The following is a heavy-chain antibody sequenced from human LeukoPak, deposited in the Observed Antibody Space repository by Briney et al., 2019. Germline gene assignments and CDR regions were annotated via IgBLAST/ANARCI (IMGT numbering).Heavy chain of an antibody. CDR1: AGTFSSYA. J-gene: IGHJ5*02. V-gene: IGHV1-69*05. Sequence: ASVKVSCKASAGTFSSYAISWVRQAPGQGLEWMGGIIPIFGTANYAQKFQGRVTITTDESTSTAYMELRSLRSEDTAVYYCARDPSSSFRDGWFDPWGQGTLVTVSS. D-gene: IGHD6-13*01. CDR3: ARDPSSSFRDGWFDP. CDR2: IIPIFGTA.